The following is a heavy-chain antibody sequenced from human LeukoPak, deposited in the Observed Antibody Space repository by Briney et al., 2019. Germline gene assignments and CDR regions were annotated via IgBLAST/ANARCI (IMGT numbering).Heavy chain of an antibody. Sequence: GGSLRLSCAASGFTFSNAWMSWVRQAPGKGLEWVGRIKANTGGGTADYAAPVKGRFTISRDDSKNTLYLKMNSLKTEERAVYYCTTDPYVGVHFDYWGQGTLVTVSS. D-gene: IGHD1-26*01. J-gene: IGHJ4*02. CDR2: IKANTGGGTA. CDR1: GFTFSNAW. CDR3: TTDPYVGVHFDY. V-gene: IGHV3-15*01.